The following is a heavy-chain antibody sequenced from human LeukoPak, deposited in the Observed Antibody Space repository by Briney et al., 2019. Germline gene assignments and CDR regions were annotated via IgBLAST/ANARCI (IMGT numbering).Heavy chain of an antibody. Sequence: ASVKVSCKASGYTFTSYDINWVRQATGQGLEWMGWMNPNSGTTGYAQKFQGRVTMTRNTSISTAYMELSSLRSEDTAVYYCAKVGSSSWGFNWFDPWGQGTLVTVSS. J-gene: IGHJ5*02. CDR3: AKVGSSSWGFNWFDP. CDR1: GYTFTSYD. V-gene: IGHV1-8*01. D-gene: IGHD6-13*01. CDR2: MNPNSGTT.